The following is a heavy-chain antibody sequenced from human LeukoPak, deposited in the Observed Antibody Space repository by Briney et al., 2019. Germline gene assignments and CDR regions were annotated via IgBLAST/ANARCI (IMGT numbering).Heavy chain of an antibody. Sequence: ASVKVSCKASGGTFSSYAISWVRQAPGQGLEWMGGIIPIFGTANYAQKFQGRVTITADESTSTAYMELSSLRSEDTAVYYCARGPGHHYYYGMDVWGQGTTVTVPS. CDR1: GGTFSSYA. J-gene: IGHJ6*02. V-gene: IGHV1-69*13. CDR3: ARGPGHHYYYGMDV. CDR2: IIPIFGTA.